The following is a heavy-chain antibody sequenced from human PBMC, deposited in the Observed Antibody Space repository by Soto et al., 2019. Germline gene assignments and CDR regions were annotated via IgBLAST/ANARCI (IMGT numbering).Heavy chain of an antibody. CDR2: IYYSGST. D-gene: IGHD6-13*01. CDR3: ARARIAAAGNWFDP. Sequence: SGTLSLTCAVSGGSISSYYWSWIRQPPGKGLEWIGYIYYSGSTNYNPSLKSRVTISVDTSENQFYLKLSSVTAADTAVYYCARARIAAAGNWFDPWGQGTLVTVSS. J-gene: IGHJ5*02. V-gene: IGHV4-59*01. CDR1: GGSISSYY.